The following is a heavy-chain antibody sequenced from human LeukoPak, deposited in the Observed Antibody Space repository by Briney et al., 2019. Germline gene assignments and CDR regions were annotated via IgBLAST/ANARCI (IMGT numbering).Heavy chain of an antibody. Sequence: KPSETLSLTCTVSGGSISSSSYYWGWIRQPPGKGLEWIGSIYYSGSTYYNPSLKSRVTISVDTSKNQFSLKLSSVTAADTAVYYCASLPGKGWFGETSQFDPWGQGTLVTVSS. CDR1: GGSISSSSYY. J-gene: IGHJ5*02. CDR3: ASLPGKGWFGETSQFDP. CDR2: IYYSGST. D-gene: IGHD3-10*01. V-gene: IGHV4-39*01.